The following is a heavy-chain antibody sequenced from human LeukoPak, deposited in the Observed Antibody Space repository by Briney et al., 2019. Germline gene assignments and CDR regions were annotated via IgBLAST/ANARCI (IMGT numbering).Heavy chain of an antibody. D-gene: IGHD3-9*01. V-gene: IGHV5-51*01. CDR2: IYPGDSDT. Sequence: GESLKISCKGSGYSFTSYWIGWVRQMPGKGLEWMGIIYPGDSDTRYSPSFQGQVTISADKSISTAYLQWSSLKASDTAMYYCAARHYDILTGYAFDTWGQGTMVTVSS. CDR3: AARHYDILTGYAFDT. J-gene: IGHJ3*02. CDR1: GYSFTSYW.